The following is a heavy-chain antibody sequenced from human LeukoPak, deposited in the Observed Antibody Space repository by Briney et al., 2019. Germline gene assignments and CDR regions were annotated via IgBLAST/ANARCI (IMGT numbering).Heavy chain of an antibody. D-gene: IGHD2-21*02. CDR3: ARAVTVVTRGGLVFDY. CDR2: ISSSSNTI. V-gene: IGHV3-48*02. Sequence: GGSLRLSCAASRFTFSSYSINWVRPAPGKGLGWVSYISSSSNTIYYADSVKGRYTISRDNAKNSLFLQMNSLRDEDTSVYYCARAVTVVTRGGLVFDYWGQGTLVTVSS. CDR1: RFTFSSYS. J-gene: IGHJ4*02.